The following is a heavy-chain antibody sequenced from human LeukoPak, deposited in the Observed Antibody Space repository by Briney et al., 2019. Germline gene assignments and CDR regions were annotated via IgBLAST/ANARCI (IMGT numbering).Heavy chain of an antibody. V-gene: IGHV3-30*18. CDR1: GFTFSSYG. D-gene: IGHD3-22*01. J-gene: IGHJ6*02. Sequence: GRSLRLSCAASGFTFSSYGMHWVRQAPGKGLEWVAVISYDGSNKYYADSVKGRFTISRDNSKNTLYLQMNSLRAEDTAVYYCAKDLASYYYDSSGCYYYGMDVWGQGTTVTVSS. CDR3: AKDLASYYYDSSGCYYYGMDV. CDR2: ISYDGSNK.